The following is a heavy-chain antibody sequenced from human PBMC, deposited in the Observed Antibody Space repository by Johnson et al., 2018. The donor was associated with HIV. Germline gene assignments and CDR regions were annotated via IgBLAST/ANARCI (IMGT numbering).Heavy chain of an antibody. V-gene: IGHV3-30-3*01. Sequence: QVQLVESGGGVVQPGRSLRLSCAASGFTFSSYAVHWVRQAPGKGLEWVAVISYDGSNKYYADSVKGRFTISRDNAKNSLYVQMNSLRAEDTAVYYCARGRGALDIWGQGTLVTVSS. CDR2: ISYDGSNK. J-gene: IGHJ3*02. CDR1: GFTFSSYA. D-gene: IGHD3-16*01. CDR3: ARGRGALDI.